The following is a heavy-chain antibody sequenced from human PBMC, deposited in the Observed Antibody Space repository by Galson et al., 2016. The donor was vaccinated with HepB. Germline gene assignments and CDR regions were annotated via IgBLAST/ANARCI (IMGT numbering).Heavy chain of an antibody. CDR3: VRSVAEEFFDS. Sequence: DSISRSSYYWGWIRQPPGKGLEWIASAYNNGGTYHNPSLKSRVTMSVDRSNNKFSLNMRSMTAADTAIYFCVRSVAEEFFDSWGQGILVTVSS. CDR1: DSISRSSYY. V-gene: IGHV4-39*07. CDR2: AYNNGGT. D-gene: IGHD3-3*01. J-gene: IGHJ4*02.